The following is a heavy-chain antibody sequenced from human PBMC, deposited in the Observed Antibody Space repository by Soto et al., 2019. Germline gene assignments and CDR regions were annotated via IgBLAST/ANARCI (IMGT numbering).Heavy chain of an antibody. CDR3: ARAKGGSSWYRGWFDP. D-gene: IGHD6-13*01. CDR2: TYYRSKWYN. CDR1: GDSVSSNSAA. Sequence: SQSLSLTCAISGDSVSSNSAAWNWIRQSPSRGLEWLGRTYYRSKWYNDYAVSVKSRITITPDTSKNQFSLQLNSVTPEDTAVDYCARAKGGSSWYRGWFDPWGQGTLVTVSS. V-gene: IGHV6-1*01. J-gene: IGHJ5*02.